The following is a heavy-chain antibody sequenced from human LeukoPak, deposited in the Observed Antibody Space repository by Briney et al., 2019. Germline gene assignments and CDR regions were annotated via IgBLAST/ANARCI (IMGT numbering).Heavy chain of an antibody. D-gene: IGHD3-22*01. CDR1: GFTFSSYA. V-gene: IGHV3-30*04. CDR2: ISYDGSNK. Sequence: GGSLRLSCAASGFTFSSYAMHWVRQAPGKGLEWVAVISYDGSNKYYADSVKGRFTISRDNSKNTLYLQTNSLRAEDTAVYYCAREDSSGYQYYYYYGMDVWGQGTTVTVSS. CDR3: AREDSSGYQYYYYYGMDV. J-gene: IGHJ6*02.